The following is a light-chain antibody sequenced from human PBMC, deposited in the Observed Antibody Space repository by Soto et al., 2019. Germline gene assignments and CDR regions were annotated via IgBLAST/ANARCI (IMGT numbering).Light chain of an antibody. Sequence: DIVMTQSPATLSVSPGERATLCCRASQSVSGNLAWYQQKPGQAPRLLIYGASTRATGITARFSGSGSGTEFTLTISSLQSEDFAVYYCQQYNNWPQTFGQGTKVEIK. CDR1: QSVSGN. V-gene: IGKV3-15*01. CDR2: GAS. CDR3: QQYNNWPQT. J-gene: IGKJ1*01.